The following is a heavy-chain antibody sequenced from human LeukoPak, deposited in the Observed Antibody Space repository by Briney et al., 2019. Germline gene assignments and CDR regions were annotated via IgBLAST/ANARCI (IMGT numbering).Heavy chain of an antibody. CDR3: AKTYGYNPFDY. V-gene: IGHV4-39*01. CDR2: IYYSGST. CDR1: GDSISSSTYY. Sequence: SETLSLTCTVSGDSISSSTYYCGWVRQPPGKGLEWIGNIYYSGSTYYNPSLKSRVTISVGTSKNQFSLKLSSVTAADTAAYYCAKTYGYNPFDYWGQGTLVTVSS. D-gene: IGHD5-24*01. J-gene: IGHJ4*02.